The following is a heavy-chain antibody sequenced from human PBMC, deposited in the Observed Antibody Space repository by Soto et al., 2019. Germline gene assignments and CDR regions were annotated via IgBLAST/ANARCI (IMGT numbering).Heavy chain of an antibody. D-gene: IGHD5-12*01. CDR2: IWYDGSNK. J-gene: IGHJ5*02. CDR3: ARGHGVATTMGWFDP. CDR1: GFIFTTYG. V-gene: IGHV3-33*01. Sequence: QVQLVESGGGVVQPGRSLRLSCAASGFIFTTYGLHWVRQAPGKGLEWVAVIWYDGSNKYYADSVKGRFSISRDNSKNTLYLLMNSLRAEDTAVYYCARGHGVATTMGWFDPWGQGTLVTVSS.